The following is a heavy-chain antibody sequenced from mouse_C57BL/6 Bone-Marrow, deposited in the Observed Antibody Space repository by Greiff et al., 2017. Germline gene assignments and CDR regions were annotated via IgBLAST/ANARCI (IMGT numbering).Heavy chain of an antibody. Sequence: VQLKESGAELVRPGASVTLSCTASGFNIKDDYMHWVKQRPEQGLEWIGWIDPENGDTEYASKFQGKATITADTSSNTAYLQLSSLTSEDTAVYYCTPLLRSVLYAMDYWGQGTSVTVSS. CDR2: IDPENGDT. D-gene: IGHD1-1*01. CDR1: GFNIKDDY. J-gene: IGHJ4*01. CDR3: TPLLRSVLYAMDY. V-gene: IGHV14-4*01.